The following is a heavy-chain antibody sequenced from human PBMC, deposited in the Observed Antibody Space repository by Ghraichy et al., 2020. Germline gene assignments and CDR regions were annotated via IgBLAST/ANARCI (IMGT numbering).Heavy chain of an antibody. CDR2: IYYSGST. CDR3: ARERGSNYASSFDY. V-gene: IGHV4-59*01. Sequence: SETLSLTCTVSGGSISSYYWSWIRQPPGKRLEWIGYIYYSGSTNYNPSLKSRVTISVDTSKNQFSLKLSSVTAADTAVYYCARERGSNYASSFDYWGQGTLVTVSS. CDR1: GGSISSYY. J-gene: IGHJ4*02. D-gene: IGHD4/OR15-4a*01.